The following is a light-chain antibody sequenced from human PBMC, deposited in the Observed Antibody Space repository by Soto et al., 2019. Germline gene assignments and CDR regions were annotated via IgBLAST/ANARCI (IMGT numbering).Light chain of an antibody. J-gene: IGLJ1*01. V-gene: IGLV2-14*01. CDR1: SSDVGGNNY. CDR2: DVS. Sequence: QSALTQPASVSGTPGQSITISCTGTSSDVGGNNYVSWYQQHPGKAPKLLIYDVSNRPSGVSNRFSGSKSGNTASLTISGLQDEDEADYYCSSYTSSSTNVFGTGTKLTVL. CDR3: SSYTSSSTNV.